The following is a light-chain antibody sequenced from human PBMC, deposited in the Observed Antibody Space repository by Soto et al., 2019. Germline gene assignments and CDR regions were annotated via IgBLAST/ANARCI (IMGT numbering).Light chain of an antibody. J-gene: IGLJ2*01. Sequence: QSVLTQPASVSGSPGQSITLSCTGTSSDIGVYDYVSWYQRHPGKAPKLIIYDVNNRPSGVSNRFSGSKSGNTASLTISALQAEDEADYYCTSYASGSAHVVFGGGTQLTVL. CDR3: TSYASGSAHVV. V-gene: IGLV2-14*01. CDR1: SSDIGVYDY. CDR2: DVN.